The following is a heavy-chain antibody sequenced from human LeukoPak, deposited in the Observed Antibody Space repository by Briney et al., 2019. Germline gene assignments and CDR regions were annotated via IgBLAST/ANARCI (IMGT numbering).Heavy chain of an antibody. CDR2: IYYSGST. CDR3: ARETYYDILTGLPGGWFDP. V-gene: IGHV4-59*01. Sequence: PSETLSLTCTVSGGSISSYYWSWIRQPPGKGLEWIGYIYYSGSTNYNPSLKSRVTISVDTSKNQFSLKLSSVTAADTAVYYCARETYYDILTGLPGGWFDPWGQGTLVTVSS. J-gene: IGHJ5*02. CDR1: GGSISSYY. D-gene: IGHD3-9*01.